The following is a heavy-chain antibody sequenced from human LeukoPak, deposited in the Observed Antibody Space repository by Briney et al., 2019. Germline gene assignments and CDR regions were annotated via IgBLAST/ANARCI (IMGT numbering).Heavy chain of an antibody. D-gene: IGHD6-19*01. CDR1: GGSISSYY. CDR2: IYYSGST. J-gene: IGHJ4*02. V-gene: IGHV4-59*08. CDR3: ARLYSSGWYYFDY. Sequence: PSETLSLTCTVSGGSISSYYWSWIRQPPGKGLEWIGYIYYSGSTNYNPSLKSRVTISVDTSKNQFSLKLSSVPAADMVVYYCARLYSSGWYYFDYWGQGTLVTVSS.